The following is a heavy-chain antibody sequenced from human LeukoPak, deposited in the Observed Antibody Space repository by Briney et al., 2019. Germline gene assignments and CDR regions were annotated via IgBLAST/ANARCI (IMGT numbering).Heavy chain of an antibody. V-gene: IGHV4-34*01. J-gene: IGHJ4*02. CDR3: ARGYYKFDY. Sequence: PSETLSLTCAVYGGSFSGYYWSWIRQPPGKGLEWIGEINHSGSTNYNPSLKSRVTISVDTSKNQFSLKLSSVTAADTAVYYCARGYYKFDYWGQGTLVTVSS. CDR2: INHSGST. D-gene: IGHD3-10*01. CDR1: GGSFSGYY.